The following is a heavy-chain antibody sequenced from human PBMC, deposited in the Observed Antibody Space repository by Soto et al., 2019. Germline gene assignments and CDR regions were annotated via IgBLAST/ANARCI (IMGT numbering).Heavy chain of an antibody. V-gene: IGHV1-3*01. Sequence: QVQLVQSGAEVKKPGASVKVSCKASGYIFSRYTVHWVRQAPGQRLEWMGWINAGNGNTKYSEKFQGRVTITRATTGETAYMELTSLKMENTEVYYFTRGAGGGAFDYWGQGTLVTVSS. J-gene: IGHJ4*02. CDR1: GYIFSRYT. D-gene: IGHD3-16*01. CDR3: TRGAGGGAFDY. CDR2: INAGNGNT.